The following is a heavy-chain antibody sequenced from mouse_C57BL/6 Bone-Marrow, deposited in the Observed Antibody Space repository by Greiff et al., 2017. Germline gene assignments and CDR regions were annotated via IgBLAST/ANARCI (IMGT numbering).Heavy chain of an antibody. Sequence: VKVVESGPGLVAPSQSLSITCTVSGFSLTSYAISWVRQPPGQGLEWLGVIWTGGGTNYNSALKSSLSISKDNSRSQVFLKMNILQNDDTARYCCTRNLLYAMDYWGQGTSVTVSS. CDR3: TRNLLYAMDY. J-gene: IGHJ4*01. CDR2: IWTGGGT. CDR1: GFSLTSYA. V-gene: IGHV2-9-1*01.